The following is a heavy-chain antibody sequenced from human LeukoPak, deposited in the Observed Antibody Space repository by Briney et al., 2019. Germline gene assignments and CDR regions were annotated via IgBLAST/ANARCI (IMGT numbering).Heavy chain of an antibody. D-gene: IGHD5-18*01. Sequence: GGSLRLSCAASGFTVSSNYMSWVRQAPGKGLEWVSVIYSGGSTYYADSVKGRFTISRDNSKNTLYLQMNSLRAEDTAVYYCARGSNRGYSYGRTALFDWGQGTLVTVSS. CDR1: GFTVSSNY. CDR3: ARGSNRGYSYGRTALFD. J-gene: IGHJ4*02. CDR2: IYSGGST. V-gene: IGHV3-66*01.